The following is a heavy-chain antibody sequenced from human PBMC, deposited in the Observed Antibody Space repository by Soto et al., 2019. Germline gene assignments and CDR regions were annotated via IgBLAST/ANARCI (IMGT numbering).Heavy chain of an antibody. Sequence: PGGSLRLSCAASGFTFDDYTMHWVRQAPGKGLEWVSLISWDGGSTYYAGSVKGRFTISRDNSKNSLYLQMNSLRTEDTALYYCAKDLGGYADYYYGMDVWGQGTTVTVSS. CDR3: AKDLGGYADYYYGMDV. CDR2: ISWDGGST. CDR1: GFTFDDYT. V-gene: IGHV3-43*01. D-gene: IGHD5-12*01. J-gene: IGHJ6*02.